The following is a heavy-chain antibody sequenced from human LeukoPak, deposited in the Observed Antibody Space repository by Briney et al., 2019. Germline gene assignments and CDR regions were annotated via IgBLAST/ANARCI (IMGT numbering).Heavy chain of an antibody. V-gene: IGHV4-59*12. J-gene: IGHJ6*03. CDR2: IYYSGST. D-gene: IGHD3-22*01. Sequence: PSETLSLTCTVSGDSISTYYWSWIRQPPGKGLEWIGDIYYSGSTNYNPSLKSRVTMSVDTSKNQFSLKLSSVTAADTAVYYCARGTHYDDSSGYDEYYYYYMDVWGKGTTVTISS. CDR1: GDSISTYY. CDR3: ARGTHYDDSSGYDEYYYYYMDV.